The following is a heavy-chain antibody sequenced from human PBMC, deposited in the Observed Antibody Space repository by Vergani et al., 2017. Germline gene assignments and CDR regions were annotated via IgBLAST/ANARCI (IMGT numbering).Heavy chain of an antibody. CDR1: GFTFSSYG. Sequence: QVQLVESGGGVVQPGRSLRLSCAASGFTFSSYGMHWVRQAPGKGLEWVAVIWYDGSNKYYADSVKGRFTISRDNSKNTLYLQMNSLRAEDTAVYYCARDPLPYYYDSSSLGAFDIWGQGTMVTVSS. J-gene: IGHJ3*02. D-gene: IGHD3-22*01. CDR2: IWYDGSNK. CDR3: ARDPLPYYYDSSSLGAFDI. V-gene: IGHV3-33*01.